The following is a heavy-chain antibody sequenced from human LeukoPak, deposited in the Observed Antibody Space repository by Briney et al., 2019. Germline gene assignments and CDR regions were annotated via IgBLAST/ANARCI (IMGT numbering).Heavy chain of an antibody. V-gene: IGHV3-21*01. D-gene: IGHD6-19*01. Sequence: GGSLRLSCAASGFTFSSYYVNWVRQAPGRGLEWVSSISSTSSYIYYADSVKGRFTISRDNADNSLYLQMNSLRAEDTAVYYCARGYSSGWSAFDYWGQGTLVTVSS. J-gene: IGHJ4*02. CDR1: GFTFSSYY. CDR2: ISSTSSYI. CDR3: ARGYSSGWSAFDY.